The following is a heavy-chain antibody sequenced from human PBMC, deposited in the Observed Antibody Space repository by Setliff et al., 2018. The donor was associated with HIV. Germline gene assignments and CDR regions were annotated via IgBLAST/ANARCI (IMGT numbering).Heavy chain of an antibody. CDR2: IYYTGST. D-gene: IGHD6-13*01. CDR1: GASISSSSHH. J-gene: IGHJ5*02. Sequence: SETLSLTCTVSGASISSSSHHWAWIRQPPGKGLEYIGNIYYTGSTHHNPSLESRVATSVDTSKNQFSLRLTSVTAADTAVYYCASEGGTGRSSWYGAYWYDPWGQGTLVTVSS. CDR3: ASEGGTGRSSWYGAYWYDP. V-gene: IGHV4-39*01.